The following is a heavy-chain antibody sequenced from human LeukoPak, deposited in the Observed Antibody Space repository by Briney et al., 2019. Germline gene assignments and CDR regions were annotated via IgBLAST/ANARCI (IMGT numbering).Heavy chain of an antibody. Sequence: GGSLRLSCTASGFTFSDYAMTWVRQAPGKGLEWVSVISISASTTYYAASVKGRFTISRDNSKNTLYLQMNSLRAEDTAVYYCAKDLLKPRVGSGSYFDYWGQGTLVTVSS. CDR3: AKDLLKPRVGSGSYFDY. CDR1: GFTFSDYA. D-gene: IGHD3-10*01. CDR2: ISISASTT. V-gene: IGHV3-23*01. J-gene: IGHJ4*02.